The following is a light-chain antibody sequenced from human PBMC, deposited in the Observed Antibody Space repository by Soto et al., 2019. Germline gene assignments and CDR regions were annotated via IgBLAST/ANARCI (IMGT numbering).Light chain of an antibody. CDR3: QQIAYSPRT. CDR2: DAS. J-gene: IGKJ1*01. CDR1: QSVTNNY. V-gene: IGKV3-20*01. Sequence: EIVLTQSPGTLSLSPGERATLSCRASQSVTNNYLAWYQQKPGQAPRLIIYDASRRASGIPDRFSGSGSGTDFTLTITRLQPEDFAMYYCQQIAYSPRTFGQGTKGDIK.